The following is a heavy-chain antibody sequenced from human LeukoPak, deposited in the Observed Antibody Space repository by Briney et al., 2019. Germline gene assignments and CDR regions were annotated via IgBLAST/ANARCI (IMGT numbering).Heavy chain of an antibody. V-gene: IGHV3-53*01. Sequence: GGSLRLSCAASGFTFSSYAMSWVRQAPGKGLEWVSVIYSGGSTYYADSVKGRFTISRDNSKNTLYLQMNSLRAEDTAVYYCVKREGDGYNWAYWGQGTLVTVSS. CDR1: GFTFSSYA. D-gene: IGHD5-24*01. CDR3: VKREGDGYNWAY. J-gene: IGHJ4*02. CDR2: IYSGGST.